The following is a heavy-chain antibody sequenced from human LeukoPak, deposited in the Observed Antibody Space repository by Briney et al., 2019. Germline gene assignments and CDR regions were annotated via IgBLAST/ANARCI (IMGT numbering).Heavy chain of an antibody. D-gene: IGHD4-23*01. Sequence: GGSLRLSFAASGFTFSSYAMHWVRQAPGKGLEWVAVISYDGSNKYYADSVKGRFTISRDNSKNTLYLQMNSLRAEDTAVYYCARPFDYGGNGRYYFDYWGQGTLVTVSS. CDR3: ARPFDYGGNGRYYFDY. CDR1: GFTFSSYA. CDR2: ISYDGSNK. V-gene: IGHV3-30*04. J-gene: IGHJ4*02.